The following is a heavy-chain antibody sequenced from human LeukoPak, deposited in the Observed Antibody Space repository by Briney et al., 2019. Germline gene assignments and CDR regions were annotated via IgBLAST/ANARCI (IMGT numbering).Heavy chain of an antibody. CDR2: IYTSGST. J-gene: IGHJ3*02. D-gene: IGHD3-10*01. Sequence: PSETLSLTCTVSGGSISSYYWSWIRQPAGKGLEWIGRIYTSGSTNYNPSLKSRVTMSVDTSKNQFSLKLSSVTAADTAVYYCARAAMVRGVIRIGAFDIWGQGTMVTVSS. V-gene: IGHV4-4*07. CDR3: ARAAMVRGVIRIGAFDI. CDR1: GGSISSYY.